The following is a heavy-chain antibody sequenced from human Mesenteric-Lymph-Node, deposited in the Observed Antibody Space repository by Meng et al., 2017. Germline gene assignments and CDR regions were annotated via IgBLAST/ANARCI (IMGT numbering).Heavy chain of an antibody. J-gene: IGHJ5*02. Sequence: SETLSLTCAVSGYSISSGYYWGWIRQPPGKGLEWIGSIYYSGSTYYNPSLKSRVTISVDTSKNQFSLKLSSVTAADTAVYYCANSGSYYWFDPWGQGTLVTVSS. D-gene: IGHD1-26*01. CDR2: IYYSGST. CDR1: GYSISSGYY. CDR3: ANSGSYYWFDP. V-gene: IGHV4-38-2*01.